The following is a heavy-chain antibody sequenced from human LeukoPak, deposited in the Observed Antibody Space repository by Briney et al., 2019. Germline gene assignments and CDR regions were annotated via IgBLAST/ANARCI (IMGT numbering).Heavy chain of an antibody. CDR3: ARKVEFLDALDI. V-gene: IGHV1-2*02. J-gene: IGHJ3*02. CDR1: GYTFSACY. D-gene: IGHD1-1*01. CDR2: VNPNSGGT. Sequence: ASVKVSCKASGYTFSACYMHWVRQAPGQGLEWMGWVNPNSGGTNYAQKFEGRVTMTRDTSISTAYMELSRLRSDDTAVYYCARKVEFLDALDIWGQGTMVTVSS.